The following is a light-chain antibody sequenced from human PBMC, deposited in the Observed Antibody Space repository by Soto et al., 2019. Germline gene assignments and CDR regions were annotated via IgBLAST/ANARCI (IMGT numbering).Light chain of an antibody. CDR3: AEWDDSMNGYV. J-gene: IGLJ1*01. Sequence: QSVLTQPPSASGTPGQRVTISCSGSRSNIGSNTVIWYQQLPGTAPKLLIYSNNQRPSGVPDRFSGSKSGTSASLAISGLQSEDEADYYCAEWDDSMNGYVFGPGTKVTVL. CDR1: RSNIGSNT. CDR2: SNN. V-gene: IGLV1-44*01.